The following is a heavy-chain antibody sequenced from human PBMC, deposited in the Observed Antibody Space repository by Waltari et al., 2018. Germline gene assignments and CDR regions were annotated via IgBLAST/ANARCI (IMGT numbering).Heavy chain of an antibody. J-gene: IGHJ4*02. CDR2: IYHSGST. V-gene: IGHV4-30-4*08. D-gene: IGHD4-4*01. Sequence: QVQLQESGRGLVKRSQTLYLICTVSGGSLTRGDYYWSWFRQPPGKGLEWIGYIYHSGSTHSNPSLKSRVTISVDTSKNQFSLRLTSLTATDTAVYYCARRGQTTVSYYFVYLGQGTLVTVSS. CDR1: GGSLTRGDYY. CDR3: ARRGQTTVSYYFVY.